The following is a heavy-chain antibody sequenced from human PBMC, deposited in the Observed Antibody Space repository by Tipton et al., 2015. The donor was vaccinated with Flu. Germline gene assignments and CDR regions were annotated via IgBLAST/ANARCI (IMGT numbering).Heavy chain of an antibody. CDR2: INHSGST. J-gene: IGHJ4*02. CDR3: TRSLRNSSGAPGY. D-gene: IGHD3-22*01. V-gene: IGHV4-34*01. Sequence: LSLTCAVYGGSFSGYYWSWIRQPPGKGLEWIGEINHSGSTYYSPSLKSRVTISADTSNNQFSLRLSSVTAADTAMYYCTRSLRNSSGAPGYWGQGTLVTVSS. CDR1: GGSFSGYY.